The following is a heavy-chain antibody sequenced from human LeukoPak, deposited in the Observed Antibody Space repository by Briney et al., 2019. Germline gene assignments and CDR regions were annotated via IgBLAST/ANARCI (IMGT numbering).Heavy chain of an antibody. J-gene: IGHJ4*02. CDR3: AQPRDSGSYYETSFDY. D-gene: IGHD1-26*01. Sequence: ASVKVSCKASGGTLSGYAISWVRQAPGQGLEWMGGIIPIFGTANYAQKFQGRVTITADESTSTAYMELSRLRSEDTAVYYCAQPRDSGSYYETSFDYWGQGTLVTVSS. CDR1: GGTLSGYA. CDR2: IIPIFGTA. V-gene: IGHV1-69*13.